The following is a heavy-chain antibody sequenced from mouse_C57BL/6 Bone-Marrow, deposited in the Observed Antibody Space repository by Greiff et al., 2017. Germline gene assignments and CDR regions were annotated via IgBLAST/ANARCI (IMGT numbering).Heavy chain of an antibody. V-gene: IGHV5-2*03. J-gene: IGHJ1*03. CDR2: INSDGGST. Sequence: EVKVEESGGGLVQPGASLKLSCESNEYEFPSHDMSWVRKTPEKRLELVAAINSDGGSTYYPDTMERRIIISRDNTKKTLYLQMSSLRSEDTALYYCARRLWYFDVWGTGTTVTVSS. CDR1: EYEFPSHD. CDR3: ARRLWYFDV.